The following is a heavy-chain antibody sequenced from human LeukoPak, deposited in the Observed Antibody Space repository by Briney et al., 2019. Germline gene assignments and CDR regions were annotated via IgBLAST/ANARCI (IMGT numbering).Heavy chain of an antibody. CDR2: VYYSGST. D-gene: IGHD3-22*01. V-gene: IGHV4-31*03. J-gene: IGHJ4*02. Sequence: PSQTLSLTCTVSGGSISSGGYYWSWIRQHPGKGLEWIGNVYYSGSTYYNPSLKSRVTISVDTSKNQFSLKLSSVTAADTAVYYCAKSRLGGPVLITYVLDYWGQGTLVTVSS. CDR3: AKSRLGGPVLITYVLDY. CDR1: GGSISSGGYY.